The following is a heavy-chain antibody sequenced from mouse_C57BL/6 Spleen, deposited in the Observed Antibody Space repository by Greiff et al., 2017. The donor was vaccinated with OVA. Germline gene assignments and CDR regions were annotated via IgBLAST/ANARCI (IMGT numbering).Heavy chain of an antibody. J-gene: IGHJ2*01. CDR1: GYTFTSYW. V-gene: IGHV1-74*01. CDR2: IHPSDSDT. Sequence: QVQLQQPGAELVKPGASVTVSCTASGYTFTSYWMHWVKQRPGQGLEWIGRIHPSDSDTNYNQKFKGKATFTVDKSSSQAYMQLSSLTSEDSAVYYCAIPGPLYFDYWGQGTTLTVSS. CDR3: AIPGPLYFDY.